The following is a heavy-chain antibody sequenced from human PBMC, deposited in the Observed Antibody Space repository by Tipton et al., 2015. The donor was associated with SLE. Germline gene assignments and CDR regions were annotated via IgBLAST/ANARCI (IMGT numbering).Heavy chain of an antibody. J-gene: IGHJ3*02. V-gene: IGHV4-39*07. CDR3: ARVPYSSGWTRWAFDI. CDR2: IYYSGST. Sequence: TLSLTCTVSGGSISSSSYYWGWIRQPPGKGLEWIGSIYYSGSTYYNPSLKSRVTISVDTSKNRFSLKLSSVTAADTAVYYCARVPYSSGWTRWAFDIWGQGTMVTVSS. D-gene: IGHD6-19*01. CDR1: GGSISSSSYY.